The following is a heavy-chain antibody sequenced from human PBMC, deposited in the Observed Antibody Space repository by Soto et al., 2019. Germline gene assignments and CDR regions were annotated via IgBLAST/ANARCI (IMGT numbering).Heavy chain of an antibody. Sequence: GGSLRLSCAASGFTFSSYAMHWVLQGPGKGLEWVAVISYDGSNKYYADSVKGRFTISRDNSKNTLYLQMNSLRAEDTAVYYCARNGYSSSGCPFDIWGQGIMVTVSS. V-gene: IGHV3-30-3*01. CDR1: GFTFSSYA. CDR3: ARNGYSSSGCPFDI. CDR2: ISYDGSNK. J-gene: IGHJ3*02. D-gene: IGHD6-13*01.